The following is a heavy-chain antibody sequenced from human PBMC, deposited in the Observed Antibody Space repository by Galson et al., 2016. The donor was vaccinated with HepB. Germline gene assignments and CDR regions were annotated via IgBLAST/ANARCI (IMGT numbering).Heavy chain of an antibody. V-gene: IGHV3-23*01. Sequence: SLRLSCAASGFAFGTYAMSWVRQAPGKGLEWVAGIGPDGTRAHCADSVKGRFTISRDNFKNTLSLQINNLGGEDTAVYYCAKDRGGRVYFYVMDVWGQGTTVIVSS. D-gene: IGHD3-10*01. J-gene: IGHJ6*02. CDR1: GFAFGTYA. CDR2: IGPDGTRA. CDR3: AKDRGGRVYFYVMDV.